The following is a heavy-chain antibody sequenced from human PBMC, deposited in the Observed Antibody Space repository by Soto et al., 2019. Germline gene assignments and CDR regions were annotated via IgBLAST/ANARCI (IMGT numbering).Heavy chain of an antibody. CDR2: IYYSGST. D-gene: IGHD6-19*01. Sequence: PSETLSLTCNVSGGSTRSSTYYWRWIRQPPGKGPEWIGYIYYSGSTNYNPSLKSRVTISVDTSKNQFSLKLSSVTAADTAVYYCARGIEGWYQGRYYYGMDVWGQGTTVTVSS. V-gene: IGHV4-61*01. CDR3: ARGIEGWYQGRYYYGMDV. CDR1: GGSTRSSTYY. J-gene: IGHJ6*02.